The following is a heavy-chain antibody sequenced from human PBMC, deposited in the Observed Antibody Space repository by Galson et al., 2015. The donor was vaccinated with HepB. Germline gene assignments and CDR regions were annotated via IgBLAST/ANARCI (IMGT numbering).Heavy chain of an antibody. CDR2: IYWDDDK. J-gene: IGHJ4*02. CDR3: AHRLTYRGDWNTGYFDY. Sequence: PALVKPTQTLALTCTFAGFSLTTDGVGVGWLRQPPGKALEWLAFIYWDDDKRYSPSLKSRLTIAKDTSKNQVVLTMANMDPVDTATYYCAHRLTYRGDWNTGYFDYWGLGALVTVSS. CDR1: GFSLTTDGVG. D-gene: IGHD3-10*01. V-gene: IGHV2-5*02.